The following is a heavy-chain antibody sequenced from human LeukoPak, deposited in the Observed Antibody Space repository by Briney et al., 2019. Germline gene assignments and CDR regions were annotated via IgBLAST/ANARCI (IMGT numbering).Heavy chain of an antibody. V-gene: IGHV4-39*07. CDR1: GGSISSTSYY. Sequence: PSETLSLTCTVSGGSISSTSYYWGWIRQPPGKGLEWIGSIYYSGGTNYNPSLKSRVTISVDTSKNQFSLKLSSVTAADTAVYYCARRVRFWSGNNWFDPWGQGTLVTVSS. D-gene: IGHD3-3*01. J-gene: IGHJ5*02. CDR2: IYYSGGT. CDR3: ARRVRFWSGNNWFDP.